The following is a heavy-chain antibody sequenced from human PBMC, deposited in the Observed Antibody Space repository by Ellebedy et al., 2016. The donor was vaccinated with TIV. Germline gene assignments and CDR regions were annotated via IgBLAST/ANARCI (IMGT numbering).Heavy chain of an antibody. Sequence: GESLKISCAASGFTFSSYSMNWVRQAPGKGLEWVLSISSSSSYIYYGDSVKGRFTISRDNAKNSLYLQMNSLRAEDTAVYYCARDQMATIPYWGQGTLVTVSS. V-gene: IGHV3-21*01. CDR1: GFTFSSYS. D-gene: IGHD5-24*01. CDR3: ARDQMATIPY. J-gene: IGHJ4*02. CDR2: ISSSSSYI.